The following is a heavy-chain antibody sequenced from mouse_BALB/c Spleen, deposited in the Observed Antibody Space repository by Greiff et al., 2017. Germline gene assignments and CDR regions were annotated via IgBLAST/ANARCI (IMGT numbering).Heavy chain of an antibody. Sequence: EVQLQQSGPGLVKPSQSLSLTCSVTGYSITSGYYWNWIRQFPGNKLEWMGYISYDGSNNYNPSLKNRISITRDTSKNQFFLKLNSVTTEDTATYYCAREGGWGNSYAMDYWGQGTSVTVSS. CDR3: AREGGWGNSYAMDY. J-gene: IGHJ4*01. CDR2: ISYDGSN. CDR1: GYSITSGYY. D-gene: IGHD2-1*01. V-gene: IGHV3-6*02.